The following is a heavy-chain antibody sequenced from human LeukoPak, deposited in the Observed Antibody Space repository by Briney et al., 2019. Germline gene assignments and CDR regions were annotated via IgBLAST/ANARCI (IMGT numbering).Heavy chain of an antibody. V-gene: IGHV4-59*01. CDR1: GRSISSYY. CDR2: IYYSGST. D-gene: IGHD3-9*01. CDR3: ARFDYDILTGKPSGFDY. J-gene: IGHJ4*02. Sequence: SETLSLTCTVSGRSISSYYWSWIRQPPGKGLEWIGSIYYSGSTNYNPSLKSRVTISVDTSKNQFSLKLSSVTAADTAVYYCARFDYDILTGKPSGFDYWGQGTLVTVSS.